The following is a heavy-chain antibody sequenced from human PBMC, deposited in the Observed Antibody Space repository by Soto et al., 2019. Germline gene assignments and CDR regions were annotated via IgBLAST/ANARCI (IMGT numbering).Heavy chain of an antibody. CDR1: GFTFSSFA. CDR3: AKKAGIISRYGLDV. CDR2: ISGNATST. V-gene: IGHV3-23*01. Sequence: GGSLRLSCAASGFTFSSFAMNWVRQAPGKGLEWVAVISGNATSTYYADSVKGRFTISRDNSKNTMYLQMNSLRAEDTAVYYCAKKAGIISRYGLDVWGQGTTVTVSS. J-gene: IGHJ6*02.